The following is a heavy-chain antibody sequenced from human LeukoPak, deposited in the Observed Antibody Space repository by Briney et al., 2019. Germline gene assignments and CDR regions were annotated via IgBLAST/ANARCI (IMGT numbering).Heavy chain of an antibody. CDR2: IYSGGST. D-gene: IGHD3-10*01. CDR3: ARDLRTMVRGRGYYYYMDV. Sequence: PGGSLRLSCAASGFTVSSNYMSWVRQAPGKGLEWVSVIYSGGSTYYADSVKGRFTISRDNSKNTLYLQMNSLRAEDTAVYYCARDLRTMVRGRGYYYYMDVWGKGTTVTISS. V-gene: IGHV3-66*01. J-gene: IGHJ6*03. CDR1: GFTVSSNY.